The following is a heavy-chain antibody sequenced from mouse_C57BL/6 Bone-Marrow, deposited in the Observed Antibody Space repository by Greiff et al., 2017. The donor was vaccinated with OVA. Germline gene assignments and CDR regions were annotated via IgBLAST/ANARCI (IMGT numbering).Heavy chain of an antibody. CDR1: GYTFTSYW. CDR3: AREDGSSHWYCDV. J-gene: IGHJ1*03. CDR2: IDPSDSYT. Sequence: QVQLKQPGAELVMPGASVKLSCKASGYTFTSYWMHWVKQRPGQGLEWIGEIDPSDSYTNYNQKFKGKSTLTVDKSSSTAYMQLSSLTSEDSAVYYCAREDGSSHWYCDVWGTGTTVTVSS. D-gene: IGHD1-1*01. V-gene: IGHV1-69*01.